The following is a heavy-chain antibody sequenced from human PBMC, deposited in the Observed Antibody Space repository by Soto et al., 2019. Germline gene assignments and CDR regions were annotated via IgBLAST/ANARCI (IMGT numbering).Heavy chain of an antibody. CDR2: IYHTGNT. V-gene: IGHV4-4*02. CDR3: ATRPPRIEVRRLPIPA. D-gene: IGHD2-21*02. CDR1: GGSIRRPNW. J-gene: IGHJ4*02. Sequence: QVQLPQSGPRLVKPSGTLSLTCYVSGGSIRRPNWWTWVRQPPGKGLEWIGEIYHTGNTNYTPSVRGRVTRAVGKSNNEFSLNLRAVTDADTAVYYCATRPPRIEVRRLPIPAWGQGILVAVSS.